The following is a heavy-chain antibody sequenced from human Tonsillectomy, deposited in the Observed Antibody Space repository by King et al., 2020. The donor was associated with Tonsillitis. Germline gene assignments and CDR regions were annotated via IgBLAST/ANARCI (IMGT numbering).Heavy chain of an antibody. J-gene: IGHJ5*02. CDR2: IRSKAYGGTT. Sequence: VQLVESGGGLVQPGRSLRLSCTASGFTFGDYAMSWVRQAPGKGLEWVGFIRSKAYGGTTEYAASVKGRFTISRDDSKSIAYLQMNSLKTEDTAVYYCTTDIVLTVYADNWFDPWGQGTLVTVSS. V-gene: IGHV3-49*04. CDR3: TTDIVLTVYADNWFDP. D-gene: IGHD2-8*01. CDR1: GFTFGDYA.